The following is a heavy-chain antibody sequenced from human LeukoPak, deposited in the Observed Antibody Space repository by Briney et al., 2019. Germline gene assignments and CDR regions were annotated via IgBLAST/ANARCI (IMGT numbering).Heavy chain of an antibody. CDR1: GYTFTGYY. Sequence: ASVNVSCKASGYTFTGYYMHWVRQAPGQGLEWMGWINPNSGGTNYAQKFQGRVTMTRDTSISTAYMELSRLRSDDTAVYYCARRNCGADCYPDYWGQGTLVTVSS. J-gene: IGHJ4*02. V-gene: IGHV1-2*02. CDR2: INPNSGGT. CDR3: ARRNCGADCYPDY. D-gene: IGHD2-21*02.